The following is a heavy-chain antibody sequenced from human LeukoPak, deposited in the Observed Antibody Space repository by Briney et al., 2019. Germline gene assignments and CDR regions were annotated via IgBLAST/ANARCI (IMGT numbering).Heavy chain of an antibody. V-gene: IGHV4-34*01. Sequence: SETLSLTCAVYDGFFSGYHWSWIRQPPGKGLEWIGEVNHSGSTNYNPSLKSRVTISVDTSKNQFSLKLNSVTAADTAVYYCTRGAKNYDFWTDSPDQWYFDLWGRGTLVTDSS. D-gene: IGHD3/OR15-3a*01. J-gene: IGHJ2*01. CDR2: VNHSGST. CDR3: TRGAKNYDFWTDSPDQWYFDL. CDR1: DGFFSGYH.